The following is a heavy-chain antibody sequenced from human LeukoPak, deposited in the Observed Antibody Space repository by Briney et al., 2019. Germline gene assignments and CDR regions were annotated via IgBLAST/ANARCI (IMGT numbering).Heavy chain of an antibody. CDR2: IKQDGSEK. Sequence: PGGSLRLSCAASGFTFSSYWMNWVRQAPGKGLEWVANIKQDGSEKYYVNSVKGRFTISRDNAKNSLYLQMNSLRAEDTAVYYCAREYSSTWYRGPAEYFQHRGQGTLVTVSS. CDR1: GFTFSSYW. CDR3: AREYSSTWYRGPAEYFQH. J-gene: IGHJ1*01. D-gene: IGHD6-13*01. V-gene: IGHV3-7*01.